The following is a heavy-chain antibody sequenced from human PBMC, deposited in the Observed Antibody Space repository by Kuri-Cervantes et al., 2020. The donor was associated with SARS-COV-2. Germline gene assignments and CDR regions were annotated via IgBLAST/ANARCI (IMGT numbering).Heavy chain of an antibody. V-gene: IGHV3-30-3*01. CDR3: ASRTVTTGYYHGMDV. D-gene: IGHD4-11*01. CDR1: GFTFSSYA. J-gene: IGHJ6*02. CDR2: ISYDGSNK. Sequence: GESLKISCAASGFTFSSYAMHWVRQAPGKGLEWVAVISYDGSNKYYADSVKGRFTISRDNSKNTLYLQMNSLRAEDTAVYYCASRTVTTGYYHGMDVWGQGTTVTVSS.